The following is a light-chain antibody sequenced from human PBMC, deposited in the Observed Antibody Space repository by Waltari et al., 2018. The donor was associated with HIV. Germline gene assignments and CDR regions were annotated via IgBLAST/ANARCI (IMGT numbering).Light chain of an antibody. Sequence: QSVLTQPPSASGTPGQRVTISCSGSSPNIGRTTVTWYQQVPGTAPKLLIYSNNQRPSGVPDRFSGSKSGTSASLAISGLQSEDEADYYCAAWDDSLSGYVFGTGTKVTVL. CDR2: SNN. J-gene: IGLJ1*01. V-gene: IGLV1-44*01. CDR1: SPNIGRTT. CDR3: AAWDDSLSGYV.